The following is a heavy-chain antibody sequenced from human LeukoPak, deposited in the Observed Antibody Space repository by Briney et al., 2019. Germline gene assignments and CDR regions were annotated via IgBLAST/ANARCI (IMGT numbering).Heavy chain of an antibody. Sequence: SETLSLTCAAYGGSFSGYYWSWIRQPPGKGLEWIGEINHSGSTNYNPSLKSRVTISVDTSKNQFSLKLSSVTAADTAVYYCARAYVLRFLEWPNGAFDIWGQGTMVTVSS. CDR1: GGSFSGYY. D-gene: IGHD3-3*01. V-gene: IGHV4-34*01. J-gene: IGHJ3*02. CDR3: ARAYVLRFLEWPNGAFDI. CDR2: INHSGST.